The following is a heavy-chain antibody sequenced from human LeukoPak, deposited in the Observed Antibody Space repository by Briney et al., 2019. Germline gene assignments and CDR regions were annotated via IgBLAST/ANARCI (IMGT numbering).Heavy chain of an antibody. CDR3: AKQSAGSAAWYSLHYDF. J-gene: IGHJ4*02. Sequence: GGSLTLSCTASGFTFREYYMSWMRHAPGRGVVCVSSVDGGGGTYYAESVKGRFTISRDNSKDTLYLQMNGLRAEDTAVYFCAKQSAGSAAWYSLHYDFWGQGTLVTVSS. V-gene: IGHV3-23*01. CDR2: VDGGGGT. CDR1: GFTFREYY. D-gene: IGHD6-13*01.